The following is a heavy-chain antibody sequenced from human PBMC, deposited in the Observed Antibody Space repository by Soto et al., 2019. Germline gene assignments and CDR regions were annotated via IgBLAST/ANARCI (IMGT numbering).Heavy chain of an antibody. CDR2: VSYDGNHD. V-gene: IGHV3-30*18. Sequence: QVHLVESGGGVVQPGGSLRRSCTASGFTFNKFGMHWVRQTPGKGLEWVAAVSYDGNHDFYADSVRGRLIISRDNSKNSLYLQLNTLKPDDTAVYYCVKERADFVTVPHATSGMDVWGPGSTVTVSS. D-gene: IGHD3-3*01. CDR3: VKERADFVTVPHATSGMDV. CDR1: GFTFNKFG. J-gene: IGHJ6*02.